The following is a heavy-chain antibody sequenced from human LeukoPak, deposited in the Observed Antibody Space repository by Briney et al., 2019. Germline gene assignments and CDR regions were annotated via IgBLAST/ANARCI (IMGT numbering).Heavy chain of an antibody. Sequence: PSETLSLTCTVSGGSISSYYWSWIRQPPGKGLEWIGYIYSSGSTNYNPSLESRVTISVDTSKNQFSLKLSSVTAADTAVYYGARHYYHSSGSYSFDYWGQGTLVTVSS. CDR2: IYSSGST. CDR1: GGSISSYY. CDR3: ARHYYHSSGSYSFDY. J-gene: IGHJ4*02. D-gene: IGHD3-22*01. V-gene: IGHV4-59*01.